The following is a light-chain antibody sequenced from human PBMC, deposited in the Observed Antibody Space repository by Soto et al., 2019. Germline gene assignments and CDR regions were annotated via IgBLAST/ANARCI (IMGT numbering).Light chain of an antibody. J-gene: IGKJ1*01. Sequence: IVLTQSPGTLSLSPGERATLSCRASQSVSSSYLAWYQQKPGQAPRLLIYEASSRATGIPARFSGGGSGTVFTLTISRLEPEDFAVYYCQQRSNWPWTFGQGTKVDIK. CDR3: QQRSNWPWT. CDR1: QSVSSSY. CDR2: EAS. V-gene: IGKV3D-20*02.